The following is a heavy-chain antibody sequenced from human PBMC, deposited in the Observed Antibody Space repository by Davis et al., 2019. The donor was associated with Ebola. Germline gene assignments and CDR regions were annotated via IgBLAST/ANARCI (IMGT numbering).Heavy chain of an antibody. V-gene: IGHV3-7*01. Sequence: PAGPLRLSCAVTGFTFRDYAMRCVLYAPGKGLAWVAKIKQDGSDTYYLASVKGRFTISRDNAKNSLYLQLNSLRAEDTAVYYCAKDSGWQMSPWGQGTLVAVSS. J-gene: IGHJ5*02. CDR1: GFTFRDYA. CDR2: IKQDGSDT. D-gene: IGHD6-25*01. CDR3: AKDSGWQMSP.